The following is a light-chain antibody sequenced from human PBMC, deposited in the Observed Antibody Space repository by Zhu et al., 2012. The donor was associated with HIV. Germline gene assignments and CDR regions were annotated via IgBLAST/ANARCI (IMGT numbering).Light chain of an antibody. Sequence: ETVMTQSLATLSVSPGERATLSCRASQSVSSNLAWYQKKPGQAPRLLIYGASTRPPGIPARFSGSGSGTEFTLTISSLQSEDFAVYYCHQYNNWPLWTFGQGTKVEI. CDR3: HQYNNWPLWT. J-gene: IGKJ1*01. CDR2: GAS. CDR1: QSVSSN. V-gene: IGKV3-15*01.